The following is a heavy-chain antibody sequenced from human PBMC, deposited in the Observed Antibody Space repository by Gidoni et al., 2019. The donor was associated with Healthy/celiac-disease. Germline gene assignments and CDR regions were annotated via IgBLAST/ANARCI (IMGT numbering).Heavy chain of an antibody. CDR1: GFTFSCYA. CDR2: ISGSGCST. D-gene: IGHD2-2*02. CDR3: AKDLPIVLVPAAIRYYYGMDV. J-gene: IGHJ6*02. V-gene: IGHV3-23*01. Sequence: EVQLLESGGGLVQPGGSLRLSCAAAGFTFSCYALSWVRQAPGKGREWVSAISGSGCSTYYADSVEGRFTISRDNSKNTLYLQMNSLRAEDTAVYYCAKDLPIVLVPAAIRYYYGMDVWGQGTTVTVSS.